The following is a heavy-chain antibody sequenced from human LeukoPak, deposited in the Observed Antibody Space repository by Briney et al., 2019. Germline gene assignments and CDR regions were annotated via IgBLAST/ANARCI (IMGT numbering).Heavy chain of an antibody. CDR3: ARVAAEVVGVPGAIGFGWLRRDYYYMDV. CDR1: GYTFTGYN. Sequence: ASVKVSCKASGYTFTGYNMHWVRQAPGQGLEWVGRIIPNSGGTNYAQKYQGRVTMARDTSTSTAFMELSGLTSDDTAVYYCARVAAEVVGVPGAIGFGWLRRDYYYMDVWGKGTTVTVSS. J-gene: IGHJ6*03. CDR2: IIPNSGGT. D-gene: IGHD2-2*02. V-gene: IGHV1-2*06.